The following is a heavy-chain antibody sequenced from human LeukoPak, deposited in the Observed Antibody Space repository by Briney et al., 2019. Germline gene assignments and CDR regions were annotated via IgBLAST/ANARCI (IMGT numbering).Heavy chain of an antibody. CDR2: IGIGGDT. CDR3: ARVGLGYTPSDY. J-gene: IGHJ4*02. V-gene: IGHV3-13*04. D-gene: IGHD3/OR15-3a*01. CDR1: GFTFSSYA. Sequence: GGSLRLSCAASGFTFSSYAIHWVRQTAGQGLQWVSSIGIGGDTYYLGSVQGRFTISRENAKTTVDLQLNSLRAEDTAVYYCARVGLGYTPSDYWGQGTLVTVSS.